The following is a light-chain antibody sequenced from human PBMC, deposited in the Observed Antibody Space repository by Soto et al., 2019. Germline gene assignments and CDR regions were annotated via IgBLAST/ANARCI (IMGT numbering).Light chain of an antibody. CDR3: HQTYANPWT. CDR1: QDINKN. J-gene: IGKJ1*01. V-gene: IGKV1-33*01. Sequence: QITQYPSSLSASVGDRVTITCQASQDINKNLIWYQQKPGKAPKLLIYDASDLETGVPSRFSGSGSGTDFALTISSLQPEDFATYYCHQTYANPWTFGQGTKV. CDR2: DAS.